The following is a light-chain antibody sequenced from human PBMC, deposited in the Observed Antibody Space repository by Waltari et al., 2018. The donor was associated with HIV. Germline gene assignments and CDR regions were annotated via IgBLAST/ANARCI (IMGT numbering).Light chain of an antibody. CDR2: GAS. V-gene: IGKV1-8*01. J-gene: IGKJ1*01. Sequence: ATRMTQSPPSVSAATGDTVNITCRASRDIATHLAWYQHKPGSAPHLLIYGASTLQKGVPARFNGSGSGTSFSLTVTCLQSEDFATYFCQQYHDSPRTFGLGTTV. CDR3: QQYHDSPRT. CDR1: RDIATH.